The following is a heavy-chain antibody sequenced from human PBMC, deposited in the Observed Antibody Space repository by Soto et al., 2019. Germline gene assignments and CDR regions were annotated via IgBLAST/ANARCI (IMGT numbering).Heavy chain of an antibody. V-gene: IGHV4-31*03. J-gene: IGHJ4*02. CDR1: GGSISSGVYD. D-gene: IGHD3-22*01. CDR3: ARDRAYYYDSSGYSEI. Sequence: PSETLSLTCTVSGGSISSGVYDGRWIRKHPGKGLEWIGYIYYSGSTYYNPSLKSRVTISVDTSKNQFSLKLSSVTAADTAVYNCARDRAYYYDSSGYSEIWGQGTLVTVSS. CDR2: IYYSGST.